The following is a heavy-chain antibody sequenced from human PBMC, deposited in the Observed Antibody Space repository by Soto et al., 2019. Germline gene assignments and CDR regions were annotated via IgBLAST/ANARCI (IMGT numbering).Heavy chain of an antibody. J-gene: IGHJ4*02. CDR3: ARTPSAHLNDY. Sequence: GASVKVSCKASGYTFTSYAMHWVRQAPGQRLEWMGWINAGNGNTKYSQKFQGRVTITRDTSASTAYMELGSLRSEDTAVYYCARTPSAHLNDYCGQGTLVIGSS. CDR1: GYTFTSYA. D-gene: IGHD6-13*01. V-gene: IGHV1-3*01. CDR2: INAGNGNT.